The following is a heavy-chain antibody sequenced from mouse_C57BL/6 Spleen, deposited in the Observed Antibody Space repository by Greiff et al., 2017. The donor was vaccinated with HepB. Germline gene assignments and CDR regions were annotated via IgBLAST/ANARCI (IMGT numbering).Heavy chain of an antibody. V-gene: IGHV1-26*01. CDR3: ARRRSLD. J-gene: IGHJ2*01. D-gene: IGHD6-2*01. CDR1: GYTFTDYY. CDR2: INPNNGGT. Sequence: EVQLQQSGPELVKPGASVKISCKASGYTFTDYYMNWVKQSHGKSLEWIGAINPNNGGTSYNQKFKGKATLTVDKSASTAYMELGSLTSEDSAVYYCARRRSLDWGQGTTLTVSS.